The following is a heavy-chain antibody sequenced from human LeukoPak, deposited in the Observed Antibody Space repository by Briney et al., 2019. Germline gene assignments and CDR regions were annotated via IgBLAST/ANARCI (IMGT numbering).Heavy chain of an antibody. CDR1: GYSITRGSY. CDR2: INHSGST. Sequence: SETLSLTCTVSGYSITRGSYWGWIRQPPGKGLEWIGEINHSGSTNYNPSLKSRVTISVDTSKNQFSLKLSSVTAADTAVYYCASRPYGSGSYPSDYWGQGTLVTVSS. CDR3: ASRPYGSGSYPSDY. D-gene: IGHD3-10*01. V-gene: IGHV4-38-2*02. J-gene: IGHJ4*02.